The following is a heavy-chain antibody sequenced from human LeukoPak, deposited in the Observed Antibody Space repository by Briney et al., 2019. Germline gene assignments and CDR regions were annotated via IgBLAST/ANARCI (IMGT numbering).Heavy chain of an antibody. J-gene: IGHJ1*01. CDR2: ISWNSGSI. CDR1: GFTFDDYA. V-gene: IGHV3-9*01. D-gene: IGHD3-22*01. Sequence: PGGSLRLSCAASGFTFDDYAMHWVRQAPGKGLERVSGISWNSGSIGYADSVKGRFTISRDNAKNSLYLQMNSLKTEDTAVYYCTTDDYYLSGYYYAGFQQWGQGTLVTVSS. CDR3: TTDDYYLSGYYYAGFQQ.